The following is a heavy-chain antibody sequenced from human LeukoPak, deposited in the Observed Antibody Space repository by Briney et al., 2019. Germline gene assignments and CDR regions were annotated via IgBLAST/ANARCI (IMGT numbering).Heavy chain of an antibody. CDR1: GGSISRSTLY. D-gene: IGHD6-13*01. J-gene: IGHJ4*02. V-gene: IGHV4-39*01. Sequence: SETLSLTCTVSGGSISRSTLYWGWIRQPPGKGLEWIGSIYYAGSTYYNPSLKSRVTISVDTSKNQFSLKLTSVTAADSAVYFCASIAAAGNEWGQGTLVTVSS. CDR2: IYYAGST. CDR3: ASIAAAGNE.